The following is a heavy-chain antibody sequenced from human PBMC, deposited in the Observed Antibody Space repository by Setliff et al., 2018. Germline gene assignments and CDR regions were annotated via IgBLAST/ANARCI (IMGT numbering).Heavy chain of an antibody. CDR2: ISGSGGST. Sequence: GGSLSLSCAASGFTFTSYAMRWVRQAPGKGLEWVSSISGSGGSTYYADSVKGRFTISRDNSNNALYLQMNSLRAEDTAIYYCAKGGYSGSHYFDYWGQGTLVTVSS. CDR1: GFTFTSYA. D-gene: IGHD1-26*01. J-gene: IGHJ4*02. V-gene: IGHV3-23*01. CDR3: AKGGYSGSHYFDY.